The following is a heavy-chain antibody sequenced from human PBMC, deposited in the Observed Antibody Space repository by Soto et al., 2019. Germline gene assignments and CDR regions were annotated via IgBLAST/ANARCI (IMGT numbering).Heavy chain of an antibody. V-gene: IGHV1-8*02. CDR3: VRRKERSGPHYFDA. J-gene: IGHJ4*02. CDR1: GYTFTTCD. CDR2: MNPSTGKT. D-gene: IGHD6-25*01. Sequence: ASVKVSCKASGYTFTTCDIHWVRQAPGRGREWMGWMNPSTGKTGNAQRFQGRVTMTRDTSTSTAYMEVSSLRSEDTGVYYCVRRKERSGPHYFDAWGQGTLVNVSS.